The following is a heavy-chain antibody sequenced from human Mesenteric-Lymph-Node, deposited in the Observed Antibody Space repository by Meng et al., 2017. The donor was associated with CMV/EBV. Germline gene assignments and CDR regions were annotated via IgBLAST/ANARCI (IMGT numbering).Heavy chain of an antibody. Sequence: TGAVSGGSISSSYWWRWVRQPPGKGLEWIGEIYHSGSTNYNPSLKSRVTISVDKSKNQFSLKLTSVTAADTAVYYCAGIGGTTPLGYWGQGTLVTVSS. CDR1: GGSISSSYW. V-gene: IGHV4-4*02. CDR2: IYHSGST. CDR3: AGIGGTTPLGY. D-gene: IGHD2-15*01. J-gene: IGHJ4*02.